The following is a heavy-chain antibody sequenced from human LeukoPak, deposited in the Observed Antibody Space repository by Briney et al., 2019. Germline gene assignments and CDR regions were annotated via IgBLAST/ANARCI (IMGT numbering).Heavy chain of an antibody. J-gene: IGHJ4*02. CDR3: ARGQFSGSYLEY. Sequence: PGGSLRLSCAASGFTFSSYAMSWVRQAPGKGLEWVSVIYSGGSTYYADSVKGRFTISRDNSKNTLYLQMNSLRAEDTAVYYCARGQFSGSYLEYWGQGTLVTVSS. CDR2: IYSGGST. D-gene: IGHD1-26*01. V-gene: IGHV3-66*01. CDR1: GFTFSSYA.